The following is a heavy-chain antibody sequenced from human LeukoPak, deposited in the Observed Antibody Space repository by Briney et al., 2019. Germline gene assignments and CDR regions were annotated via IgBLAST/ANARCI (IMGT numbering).Heavy chain of an antibody. CDR2: INKEGRDN. Sequence: GGSLRLSCAASAFTFSSYCMSGVGRPPGKERKGLANINKEGRDNYYVGSVKGRFTIYRDNAKNSLYLQMNSLRVEDTAVYYCARESYSSSWYDYWGQGTLVTVSS. CDR3: ARESYSSSWYDY. D-gene: IGHD6-13*01. CDR1: AFTFSSYC. V-gene: IGHV3-7*01. J-gene: IGHJ4*02.